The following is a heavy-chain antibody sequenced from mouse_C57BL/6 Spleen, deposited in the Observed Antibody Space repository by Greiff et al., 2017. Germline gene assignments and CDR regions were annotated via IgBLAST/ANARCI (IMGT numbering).Heavy chain of an antibody. Sequence: EVKLMESGGGLVKPGGSLKLSCAASGFTFSDYGMHWVRQAPEKGLEWVAYISSGSSTIYYADTVKGLFTISGDNAKNTLFLQMTSLRSEDTAMYYCARNYGSSYCDYWGQGTTLTVSS. V-gene: IGHV5-17*01. J-gene: IGHJ2*01. CDR3: ARNYGSSYCDY. CDR2: ISSGSSTI. D-gene: IGHD1-1*01. CDR1: GFTFSDYG.